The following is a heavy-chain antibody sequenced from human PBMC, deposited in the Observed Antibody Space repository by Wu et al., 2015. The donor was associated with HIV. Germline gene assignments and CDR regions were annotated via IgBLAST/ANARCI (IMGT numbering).Heavy chain of an antibody. D-gene: IGHD2-15*01. CDR1: GYTFTSYA. J-gene: IGHJ6*04. CDR3: AKDTASAVVPVVIFAGMDV. Sequence: QVQLVQSGAEVKKPWASVKVSCKASGYTFTSYALIWVRQAPGQGPEWMGWINSYKSNRKPDTEYAPNFQGRVTMTTDTSTTTAYMELTSLTSDDTAVYFCAKDTASAVVPVVIFAGMDVWGKGTTVTVSS. CDR2: INSYKSNRKPDT. V-gene: IGHV1-18*01.